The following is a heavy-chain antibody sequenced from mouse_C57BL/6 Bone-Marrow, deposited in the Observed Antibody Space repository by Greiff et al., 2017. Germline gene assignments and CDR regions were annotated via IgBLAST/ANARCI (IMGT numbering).Heavy chain of an antibody. Sequence: EVKLMESGGDLVKPGGSLKLSCAASGFTFSSYGMSWVRQTPDKRLEWVATIRSGGSYTYYPDSVKGRFTISRDNAKNTLYLQMSSLKSEDTAMYYCARLGGTFDYWGQGTTLTVSS. CDR1: GFTFSSYG. CDR3: ARLGGTFDY. J-gene: IGHJ2*01. D-gene: IGHD3-3*01. CDR2: IRSGGSYT. V-gene: IGHV5-6*01.